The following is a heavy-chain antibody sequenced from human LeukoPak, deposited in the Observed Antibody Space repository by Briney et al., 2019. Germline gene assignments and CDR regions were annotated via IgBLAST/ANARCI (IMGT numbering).Heavy chain of an antibody. CDR1: GFTFSSYG. CDR3: ARDPRGLERRYYYYGMDV. Sequence: GGSLRLSCAASGFTFSSYGMHWVRQAPGKGLEWVVVIWYDGSNKHYADSVKGRFTIPRDNSKTTLYLQMNSLRAEDTAVYYCARDPRGLERRYYYYGMDVWGQGTTVTVSS. V-gene: IGHV3-33*01. CDR2: IWYDGSNK. J-gene: IGHJ6*02. D-gene: IGHD1-1*01.